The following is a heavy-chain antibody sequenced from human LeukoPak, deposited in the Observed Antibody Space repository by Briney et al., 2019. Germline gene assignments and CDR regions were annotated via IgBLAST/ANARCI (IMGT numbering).Heavy chain of an antibody. J-gene: IGHJ4*02. CDR3: ARGARSKDYTDYDGSRLDY. D-gene: IGHD5-12*01. Sequence: ASVKVSCKASGNTFTTYDINWVRQATGQGLEWMGWMNPNSGNTGYAQKFPGRVTITRNTSISTAYMELSSLRSEDTAVYYCARGARSKDYTDYDGSRLDYWGQGTLVNVSS. CDR1: GNTFTTYD. V-gene: IGHV1-8*03. CDR2: MNPNSGNT.